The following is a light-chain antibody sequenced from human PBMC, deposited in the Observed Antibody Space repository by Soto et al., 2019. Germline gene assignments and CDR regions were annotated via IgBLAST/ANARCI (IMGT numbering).Light chain of an antibody. V-gene: IGKV1-39*01. Sequence: DIQMTQSPSSLSASVEDRVTITCLASQSISSYLNWYQQKPGKAPNLLIYAASSLQSGVPSRFSGSGSGTDFTLTISSLQPEDFATYYCQQSYSTPRTFGQGTKVDI. CDR2: AAS. J-gene: IGKJ1*01. CDR1: QSISSY. CDR3: QQSYSTPRT.